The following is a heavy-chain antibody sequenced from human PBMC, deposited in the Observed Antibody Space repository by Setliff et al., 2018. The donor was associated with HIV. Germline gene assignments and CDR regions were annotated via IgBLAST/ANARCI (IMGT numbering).Heavy chain of an antibody. V-gene: IGHV4-38-2*01. D-gene: IGHD5-12*01. CDR2: MYHSGSS. CDR3: ARLANGDIVATVDYFDY. CDR1: GYSISSGYY. Sequence: SETLSLTCAVSGYSISSGYYWGWIRQPPGKGLEWIGGMYHSGSSYYNPSLKSRVTISADTSRNQFSLKLNSVTAADTAVYYCARLANGDIVATVDYFDYWGQGTLVTVSS. J-gene: IGHJ4*02.